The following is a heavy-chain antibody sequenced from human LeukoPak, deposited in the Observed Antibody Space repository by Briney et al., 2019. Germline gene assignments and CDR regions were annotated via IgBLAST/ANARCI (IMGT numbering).Heavy chain of an antibody. Sequence: GGSLRLSCAVSGITFSNAWMTWVRQAPGKGLEWVGRIKSKTDGGTTDYAAPVTGRFTISRDDSRNTLYLQMNSLITEDTAVYYCSTGYIVRGVKAPWGQGTLVTVSS. CDR2: IKSKTDGGTT. CDR3: STGYIVRGVKAP. D-gene: IGHD3-10*01. V-gene: IGHV3-15*01. J-gene: IGHJ5*02. CDR1: GITFSNAW.